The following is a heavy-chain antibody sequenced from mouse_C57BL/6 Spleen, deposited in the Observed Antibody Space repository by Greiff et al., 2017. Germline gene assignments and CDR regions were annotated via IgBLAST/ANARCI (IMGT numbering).Heavy chain of an antibody. CDR2: ISDGGSYT. CDR1: GFTFSSYA. V-gene: IGHV5-4*01. D-gene: IGHD1-1*01. J-gene: IGHJ1*03. CDR3: ARDLGTRGYFDV. Sequence: EVQGVESGGGLVKPGGSLKLSCAASGFTFSSYAMSWVRQTPEKRLEWVATISDGGSYTYYPDNVKGRFTISRDNAKNNLYLQMSHLKSEDTAMYYCARDLGTRGYFDVWGTGTTVTVSS.